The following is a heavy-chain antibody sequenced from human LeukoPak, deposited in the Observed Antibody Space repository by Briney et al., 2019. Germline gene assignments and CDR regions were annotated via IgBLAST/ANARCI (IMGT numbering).Heavy chain of an antibody. CDR2: ISGSGGST. CDR1: GFTFSSYS. CDR3: AKDGPRGDFWSPIGIHYGMDV. J-gene: IGHJ6*02. Sequence: GGSLSLSCAASGFTFSSYSMNWVRQAPGKGLEWVSAISGSGGSTYYADSVRGRFSVSRDNTKNTLYLQMTSLRAEGMAVYYCAKDGPRGDFWSPIGIHYGMDVWGQGTTVTVSS. V-gene: IGHV3-23*01. D-gene: IGHD3-3*01.